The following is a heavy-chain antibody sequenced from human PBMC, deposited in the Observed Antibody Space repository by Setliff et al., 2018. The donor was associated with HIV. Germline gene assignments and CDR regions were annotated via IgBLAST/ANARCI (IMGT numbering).Heavy chain of an antibody. J-gene: IGHJ5*02. V-gene: IGHV3-7*03. CDR2: INLDGSGT. CDR3: VRDSARPGGITPP. CDR1: GFTFSNYY. Sequence: GGSLRLSCTASGFTFSNYYMAWVRQRPGKGLEWVANINLDGSGTHYVDSVKGRFIISRDNAKNSLYLRLNSLRVDDTAVYYCVRDSARPGGITPPWGQGTLVTVLL. D-gene: IGHD3-16*01.